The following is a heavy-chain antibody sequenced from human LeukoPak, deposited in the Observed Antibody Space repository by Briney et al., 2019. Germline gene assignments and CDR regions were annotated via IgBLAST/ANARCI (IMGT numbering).Heavy chain of an antibody. CDR2: IYYSGST. CDR1: GGSISSGDYY. D-gene: IGHD3-3*01. Sequence: SETLSLTCTVSGGSISSGDYYWSWIRQPPGKGLEWIGYIYYSGSTYYNPSLKSRVTISVDTSKNQFSLKLSPVTAADTAVYYCARGSDFWSGYYGYWGQGTLVTVSS. CDR3: ARGSDFWSGYYGY. J-gene: IGHJ4*02. V-gene: IGHV4-30-4*08.